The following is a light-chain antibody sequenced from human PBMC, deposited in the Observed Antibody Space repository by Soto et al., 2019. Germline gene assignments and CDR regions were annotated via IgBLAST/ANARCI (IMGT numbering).Light chain of an antibody. Sequence: QTVVTQEPSLTVSPGGTVTLTCASSTRAVTSGYYANWFQQKPGQAPRALISSTSKKHSWTPARFSGSLLGGKAALTLSGVQPEDEAEYYCLLFYRDAWVFGGGTKLTVL. CDR2: STS. J-gene: IGLJ3*02. V-gene: IGLV7-43*01. CDR3: LLFYRDAWV. CDR1: TRAVTSGYY.